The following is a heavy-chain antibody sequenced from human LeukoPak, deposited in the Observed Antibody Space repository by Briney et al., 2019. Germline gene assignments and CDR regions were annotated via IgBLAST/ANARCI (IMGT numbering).Heavy chain of an antibody. CDR3: ATDRAYSGYFDSQH. Sequence: GASVKVSCKVSGYTLTELSMHWVRQAPGKGLEGVGGFDPEDGETIYAQKFQGRVTMTEDTSTDTAYMELSSLRSEDTAVYYCATDRAYSGYFDSQHWGQGTLVTVSS. J-gene: IGHJ1*01. V-gene: IGHV1-24*01. CDR2: FDPEDGET. D-gene: IGHD3-22*01. CDR1: GYTLTELS.